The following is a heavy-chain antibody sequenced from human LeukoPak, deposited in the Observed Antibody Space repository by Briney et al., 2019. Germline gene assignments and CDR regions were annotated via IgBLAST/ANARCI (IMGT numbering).Heavy chain of an antibody. Sequence: PSETLSLTCTVSGGSISSYYWSWIRQPPGKGLEWIGYIYYSGSTNYNPSLKSRVTISVDTSKNQFSLKLSSVTAADTAVYYCARARGVVAAAWFDPWGLGTLVTVSS. J-gene: IGHJ5*02. CDR1: GGSISSYY. V-gene: IGHV4-59*01. D-gene: IGHD2-15*01. CDR2: IYYSGST. CDR3: ARARGVVAAAWFDP.